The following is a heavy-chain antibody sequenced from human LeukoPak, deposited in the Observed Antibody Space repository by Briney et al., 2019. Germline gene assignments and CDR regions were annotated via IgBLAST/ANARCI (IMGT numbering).Heavy chain of an antibody. CDR2: IRYDGSNK. D-gene: IGHD3-10*01. Sequence: GGSLRLSCAASGFTFSNYGMNWIRQAPGKGLEWVAFIRYDGSNKYYADSVKGRFTISRDNSKNTLYLQMNSLRAEDTAVYYCAKGGGGGDYYYMDVWGKGTTVTVSS. V-gene: IGHV3-30*02. CDR3: AKGGGGGDYYYMDV. CDR1: GFTFSNYG. J-gene: IGHJ6*03.